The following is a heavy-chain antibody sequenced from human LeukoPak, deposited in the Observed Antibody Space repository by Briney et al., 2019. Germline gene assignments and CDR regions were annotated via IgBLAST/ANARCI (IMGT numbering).Heavy chain of an antibody. CDR2: INHSGST. Sequence: SETLSLTCAVHGGSYSGYYWSWIRQPPGKGLEWIGEINHSGSTNYNPSLKSRVTISVDTSKNQFSLKLSSVTAADTAVYYCARGSISGRTTVQYFDYWGQGTLVTVSS. CDR1: GGSYSGYY. D-gene: IGHD4-17*01. CDR3: ARGSISGRTTVQYFDY. V-gene: IGHV4-34*01. J-gene: IGHJ4*02.